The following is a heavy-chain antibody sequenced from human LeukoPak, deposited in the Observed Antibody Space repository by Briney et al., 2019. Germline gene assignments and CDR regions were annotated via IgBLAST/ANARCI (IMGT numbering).Heavy chain of an antibody. Sequence: SETLSLTCTVSDDSISDYYRGWIRQPPGKGLEWIGEINHSGSTNYNPSLKSRVTISVDTSKNQFSLKLSSVTAADTAVYYCARDLAGYWGQGTLVTVSS. CDR1: DDSISDYY. CDR2: INHSGST. V-gene: IGHV4-34*01. J-gene: IGHJ4*02. D-gene: IGHD6-19*01. CDR3: ARDLAGY.